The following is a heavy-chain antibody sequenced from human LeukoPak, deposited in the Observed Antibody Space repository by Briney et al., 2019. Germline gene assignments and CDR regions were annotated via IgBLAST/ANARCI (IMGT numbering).Heavy chain of an antibody. D-gene: IGHD3-10*01. J-gene: IGHJ4*02. CDR3: ARDPTMADFDY. V-gene: IGHV4-59*01. CDR1: GGSISGYY. CDR2: IYYSGST. Sequence: SETLSLTCTVSGGSISGYYWSWIRQPPGKGLEWIGYIYYSGSTNYNPSLKSRVTISVDTSKNQFSLKLSSVTAADTAVYYCARDPTMADFDYWGQGTLVTVSS.